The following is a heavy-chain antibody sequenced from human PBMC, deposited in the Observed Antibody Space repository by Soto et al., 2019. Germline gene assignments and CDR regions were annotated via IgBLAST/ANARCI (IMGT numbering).Heavy chain of an antibody. D-gene: IGHD2-21*02. Sequence: EVQLWESGGGLVQPGGSLRLSCEASGFTFSSFAMTWVRQAPGKGLEWVSAISPGTGNTYYADSVKGRFTISRVNSKKTLYLQMNTVRAEDTAVYYCAKCVTHGYLHNGGQGSVVTVSS. CDR2: ISPGTGNT. CDR3: AKCVTHGYLHN. V-gene: IGHV3-23*01. J-gene: IGHJ4*02. CDR1: GFTFSSFA.